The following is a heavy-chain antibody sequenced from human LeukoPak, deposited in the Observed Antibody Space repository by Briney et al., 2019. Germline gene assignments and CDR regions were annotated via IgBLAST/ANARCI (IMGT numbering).Heavy chain of an antibody. D-gene: IGHD2-2*02. J-gene: IGHJ3*02. CDR1: GGSISSSSYY. Sequence: SETLSPTCTVSGGSISSSSYYWGWIRQPPGKGLEWIGSIYYSGSTYYNPSLKSRVTISVDTSKNQFSLKLSSVTAADTAVYYCARHGIVVVPAAIPDAFDIWGQGTMVTVSS. CDR2: IYYSGST. V-gene: IGHV4-39*01. CDR3: ARHGIVVVPAAIPDAFDI.